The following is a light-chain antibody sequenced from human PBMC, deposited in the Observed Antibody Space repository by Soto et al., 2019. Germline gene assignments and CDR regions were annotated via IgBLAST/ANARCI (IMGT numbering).Light chain of an antibody. Sequence: QSALTQPASVSGSPGQSITISCTGTSSDVGGYNYVSWYQQHPGKAPKLMIYDVSNRPSGVSNRFSGSTSGNTASLTISGLQAEDEADYYCSSYTSSSTLSFGGGTKLTVL. CDR3: SSYTSSSTLS. CDR1: SSDVGGYNY. V-gene: IGLV2-14*01. J-gene: IGLJ2*01. CDR2: DVS.